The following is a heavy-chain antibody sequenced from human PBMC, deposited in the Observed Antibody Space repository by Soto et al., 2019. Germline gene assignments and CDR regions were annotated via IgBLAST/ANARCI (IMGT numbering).Heavy chain of an antibody. V-gene: IGHV3-30-3*01. CDR2: ISYDGSNK. Sequence: GVSLRLSCAASGFTFSSYAMHWVRQAPGKGLEWVAVISYDGSNKYYADSVKGRFTISRYNSKNTLYLQMNSLRAEDTAVYYCAVAYHYDSSGSSYYYYYGIGVWGQGCTVTV. D-gene: IGHD3-22*01. CDR3: AVAYHYDSSGSSYYYYYGIGV. CDR1: GFTFSSYA. J-gene: IGHJ6*02.